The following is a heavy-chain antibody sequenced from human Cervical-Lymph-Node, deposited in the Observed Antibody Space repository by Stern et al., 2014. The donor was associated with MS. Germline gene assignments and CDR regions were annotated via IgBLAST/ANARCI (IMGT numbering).Heavy chain of an antibody. CDR3: ARARAGYTSSWYGRNWFDP. Sequence: QLVESGAEVKKPGASVKVSCKASGYTFTSYYIHWVRQAPGQGLEWMGIINPSGGSTSYAQKFQGRVTMTRDTSTSTVYMELSSLRSEDTAVYYCARARAGYTSSWYGRNWFDPWGQGTLVTVSS. V-gene: IGHV1-46*01. CDR2: INPSGGST. CDR1: GYTFTSYY. J-gene: IGHJ5*02. D-gene: IGHD6-13*01.